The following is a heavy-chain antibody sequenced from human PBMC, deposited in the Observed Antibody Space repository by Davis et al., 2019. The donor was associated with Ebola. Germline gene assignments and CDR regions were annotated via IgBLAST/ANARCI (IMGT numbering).Heavy chain of an antibody. J-gene: IGHJ4*02. CDR2: ISSSGSTI. Sequence: GGSLRLSCAASGFTFSGYYMSWIRQAPGKGLEWVSYISSSGSTIYYADSGKGRFTISRDNAKNSLYLQMNSLRAEDTAVYYCARETYSGSYFDYRGQGTLVTVSS. D-gene: IGHD1-26*01. V-gene: IGHV3-11*01. CDR3: ARETYSGSYFDY. CDR1: GFTFSGYY.